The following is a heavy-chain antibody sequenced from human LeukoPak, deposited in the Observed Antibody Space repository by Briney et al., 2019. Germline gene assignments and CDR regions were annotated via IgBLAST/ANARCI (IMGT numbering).Heavy chain of an antibody. J-gene: IGHJ4*02. Sequence: GGSLRVSCAASGFTFSRYWMTWVRQAPGKGLEWVASINEDGSGKHYVDSVKGRFTISRDNAQKSVYLEVNSLRAEDTAVYYCARAVTSTEGYWGQGTLVTVSS. CDR3: ARAVTSTEGY. V-gene: IGHV3-7*03. CDR1: GFTFSRYW. CDR2: INEDGSGK. D-gene: IGHD4-17*01.